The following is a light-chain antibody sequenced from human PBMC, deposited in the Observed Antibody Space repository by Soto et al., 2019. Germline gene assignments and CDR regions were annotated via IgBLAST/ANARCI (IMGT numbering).Light chain of an antibody. Sequence: QSALTQPASVSGSPGQSITISCTRTSSDVGSYNLVSWYQQHPGKAPKLMIYEGSKRPSGVSNRFSGSKSGNTASLTISGLQAEDEADYYCCSYAGSSTPHVVFGGGTKVTVL. CDR3: CSYAGSSTPHVV. J-gene: IGLJ2*01. CDR2: EGS. CDR1: SSDVGSYNL. V-gene: IGLV2-23*01.